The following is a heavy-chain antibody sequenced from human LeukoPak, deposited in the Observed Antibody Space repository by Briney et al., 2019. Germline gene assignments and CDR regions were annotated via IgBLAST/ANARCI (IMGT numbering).Heavy chain of an antibody. CDR1: GGTFSSYA. J-gene: IGHJ4*02. Sequence: SVTVSCKASGGTFSSYAISWVRQAPGQGLEWMGRIIPILGIANYAQKFQGRVTITADKSTSTAYMELSSLRSEDTAVYYCARPEVGATETTFDYWGQGTLVTVSS. V-gene: IGHV1-69*04. CDR3: ARPEVGATETTFDY. D-gene: IGHD1-26*01. CDR2: IIPILGIA.